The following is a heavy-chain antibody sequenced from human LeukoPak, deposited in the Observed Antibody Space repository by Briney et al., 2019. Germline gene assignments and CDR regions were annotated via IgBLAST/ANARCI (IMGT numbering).Heavy chain of an antibody. J-gene: IGHJ5*02. CDR1: GGSISSHF. Sequence: SETLSLTCNVSGGSISSHFWSWLRQPPGKGLEWIGYMFYSGSTNYNPSLKSRVTISVDASKNQFSLKLTSVSAADTAVYYCARDRAPVTMIRGAPGGFDPWGQGTLVTVSS. V-gene: IGHV4-59*11. D-gene: IGHD3-10*01. CDR2: MFYSGST. CDR3: ARDRAPVTMIRGAPGGFDP.